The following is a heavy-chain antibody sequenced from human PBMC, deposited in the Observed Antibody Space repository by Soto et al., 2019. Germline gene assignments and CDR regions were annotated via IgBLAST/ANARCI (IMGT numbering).Heavy chain of an antibody. Sequence: GSLRLSCAASGFTFSNYVMNWVRQAPGKGLEWVSTISYSADKTFYADSVKGRFTISRDNSRDTLFLQMNSLRADDAAVYYCARRARTATTNWGAFDIWGQGTMVTVSS. J-gene: IGHJ3*02. V-gene: IGHV3-23*01. CDR3: ARRARTATTNWGAFDI. D-gene: IGHD1-7*01. CDR1: GFTFSNYV. CDR2: ISYSADKT.